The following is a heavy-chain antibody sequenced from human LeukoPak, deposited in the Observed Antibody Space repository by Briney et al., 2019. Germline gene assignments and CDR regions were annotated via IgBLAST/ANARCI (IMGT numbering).Heavy chain of an antibody. CDR3: ARALTSWETCDY. CDR2: ISTYNGNT. V-gene: IGHV1-18*01. Sequence: ASVKVSCKASGSTFTRYGISWVRHAPGQGLEWMGWISTYNGNTNYAQKLRGRVTMTTDRSTSTAYMELRSLRSDDTAGYHCARALTSWETCDYWGQGTLVTVSS. CDR1: GSTFTRYG. D-gene: IGHD2-2*01. J-gene: IGHJ4*02.